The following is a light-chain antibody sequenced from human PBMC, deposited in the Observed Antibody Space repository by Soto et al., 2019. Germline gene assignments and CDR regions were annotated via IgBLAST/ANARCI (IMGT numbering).Light chain of an antibody. CDR3: SAYTSSDTGV. Sequence: QSALTQPPSASGSPGQSVTISCTGTSSDVGGYNYVSWYQQHPGKAPKLMIYEVSKRPSGVPDRFSGSKSGNTASLTVSGLQPEDEADYYCSAYTSSDTGVFGTGTKLTVL. V-gene: IGLV2-8*01. CDR2: EVS. CDR1: SSDVGGYNY. J-gene: IGLJ1*01.